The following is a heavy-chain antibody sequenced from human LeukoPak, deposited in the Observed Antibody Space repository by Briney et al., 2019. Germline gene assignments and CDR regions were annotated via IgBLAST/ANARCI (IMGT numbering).Heavy chain of an antibody. V-gene: IGHV3-53*01. D-gene: IGHD2-8*02. Sequence: GGSLRLSCAASGFTVSSAYMSWVRQAPGKGPAWVSVIYGDGTTYYADSVKGRFTISRDNSENTVFPQMHSLRAEDTAMYYCARGGVRHYWGQGTLVTVSS. J-gene: IGHJ4*02. CDR1: GFTVSSAY. CDR3: ARGGVRHY. CDR2: IYGDGTT.